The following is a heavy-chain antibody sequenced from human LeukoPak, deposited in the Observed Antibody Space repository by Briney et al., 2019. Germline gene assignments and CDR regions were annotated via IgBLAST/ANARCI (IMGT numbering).Heavy chain of an antibody. J-gene: IGHJ4*02. V-gene: IGHV3-23*01. CDR2: ISGGGGST. CDR1: GFTFSSYA. CDR3: AKGGYSSGWYFDF. Sequence: GGSLRLSCAASGFTFSSYAMSWVRQAPGKGLEWVSGISGGGGSTNYADSVKGRFTISRDNSKNTLYLQMNSLRADDTALYYCAKGGYSSGWYFDFWGQGSLVTVSS. D-gene: IGHD6-19*01.